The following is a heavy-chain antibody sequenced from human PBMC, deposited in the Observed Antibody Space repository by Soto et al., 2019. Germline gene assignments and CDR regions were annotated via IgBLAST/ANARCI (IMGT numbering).Heavy chain of an antibody. CDR2: ISSSGTRI. V-gene: IGHV3-48*01. Sequence: EVQLVESGGGLVQPGGSLRLSCAASGFTFSSYSMNWVRQAPGKGLEWASFISSSGTRIYYADSVKGRFTISRDNAKNSRYLQMNSLRAEDTAVYYCARIGFYDFWSGYESPMDVWGNGTTVTVSS. CDR1: GFTFSSYS. J-gene: IGHJ6*03. CDR3: ARIGFYDFWSGYESPMDV. D-gene: IGHD3-3*01.